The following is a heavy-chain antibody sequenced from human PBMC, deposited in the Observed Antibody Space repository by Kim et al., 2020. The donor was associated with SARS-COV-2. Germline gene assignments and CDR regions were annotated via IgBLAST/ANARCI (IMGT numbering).Heavy chain of an antibody. Sequence: SVKVSCKASGGTFSSYAISWVRQAPGQGLEWMGGIIPIFGTANYAQKFQGRVTITADKSTSTAYMELSSLRSEDTAVYYCAREAARGDYPSTDYYYYGMDVWGQGTTVTVSS. CDR3: AREAARGDYPSTDYYYYGMDV. CDR1: GGTFSSYA. D-gene: IGHD4-17*01. V-gene: IGHV1-69*06. J-gene: IGHJ6*02. CDR2: IIPIFGTA.